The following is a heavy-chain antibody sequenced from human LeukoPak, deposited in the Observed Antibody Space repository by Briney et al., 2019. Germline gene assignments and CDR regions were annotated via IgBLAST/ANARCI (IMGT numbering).Heavy chain of an antibody. CDR3: ARGVPSSWSGDEYFQH. Sequence: ASVKVSCKVSGYTLTELSMHWVRQAPGKGLEWMGGFDPEDGETIYAQKFQGRVTMTEDTSTDTAYMELSSLRSEDTAVYYCARGVPSSWSGDEYFQHWGQGTLVTVSS. V-gene: IGHV1-24*01. CDR2: FDPEDGET. D-gene: IGHD6-13*01. CDR1: GYTLTELS. J-gene: IGHJ1*01.